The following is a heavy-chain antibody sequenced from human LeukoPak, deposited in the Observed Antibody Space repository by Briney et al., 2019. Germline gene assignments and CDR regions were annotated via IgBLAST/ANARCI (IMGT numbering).Heavy chain of an antibody. CDR2: INPNSGGT. Sequence: ASVKVSCKASGYTFTGYYVHWVRQAPGQGLEWMGWINPNSGGTNYAQKFQGRVTMTRDTSISTAYMELSRLRSDDTAVYYCARGVGRGYSYGRPLNWFDPWGQGTLVTVSS. CDR3: ARGVGRGYSYGRPLNWFDP. CDR1: GYTFTGYY. J-gene: IGHJ5*02. V-gene: IGHV1-2*02. D-gene: IGHD5-18*01.